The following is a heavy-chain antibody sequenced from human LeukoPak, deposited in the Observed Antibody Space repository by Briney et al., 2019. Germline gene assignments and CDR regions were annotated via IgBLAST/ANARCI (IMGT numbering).Heavy chain of an antibody. CDR2: INPNSGGT. J-gene: IGHJ4*02. Sequence: ASVKVSCKASGYTFTGYYMHWVRQAPGQGLEWMGRINPNSGGTNYAQKFQGRVTMTRDTSISTAYMELSRLRSDGTAVYYCARGGEWLVRKEFDYWGQGTLVTVSS. CDR3: ARGGEWLVRKEFDY. D-gene: IGHD6-19*01. V-gene: IGHV1-2*06. CDR1: GYTFTGYY.